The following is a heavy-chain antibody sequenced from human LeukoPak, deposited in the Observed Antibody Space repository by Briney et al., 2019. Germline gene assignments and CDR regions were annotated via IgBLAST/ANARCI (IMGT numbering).Heavy chain of an antibody. V-gene: IGHV3-11*01. J-gene: IGHJ4*02. CDR3: ARGPLTWIQLWLGVFDY. CDR2: ISSSGSTI. Sequence: PGGSLRLSCAASGFTFSDYYMSWVRQAPGKGLEWVSYISSSGSTIYYADSVKGRFTISRDNAKNSLYLQMNSLRAEDTAVYYCARGPLTWIQLWLGVFDYWGQGTLVTVSS. D-gene: IGHD5-18*01. CDR1: GFTFSDYY.